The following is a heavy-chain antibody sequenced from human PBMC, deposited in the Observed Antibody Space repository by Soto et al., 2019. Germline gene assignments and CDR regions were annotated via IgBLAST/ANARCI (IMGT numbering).Heavy chain of an antibody. D-gene: IGHD4-17*01. CDR2: ILPAFSTA. V-gene: IGHV1-69*13. J-gene: IGHJ3*02. CDR1: GGTFKTES. Sequence: QVRLVQSGAEVKKPGSSVKVSCKYSGGTFKTESINWLRQAPGQGLEWMGNILPAFSTADYAPKFQGRVTITADQATTIAYTDLSTLTSQDTAFYFCAGGHEYGGNSDAFEIWGQGTLVTVSS. CDR3: AGGHEYGGNSDAFEI.